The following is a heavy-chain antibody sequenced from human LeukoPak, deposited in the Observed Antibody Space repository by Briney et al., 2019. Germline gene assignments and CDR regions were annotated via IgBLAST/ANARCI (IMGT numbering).Heavy chain of an antibody. Sequence: GGSLRLSCAASGFTFSSYSMNWVRQAPGKGLEWVSYISSSSSTIYYADSVKGRFTISRDNSKNTLYLQMNSLRAEDTAVYYCAKDHRAMCEDWGQGTLVTVSS. CDR2: ISSSSSTI. CDR1: GFTFSSYS. J-gene: IGHJ4*02. V-gene: IGHV3-48*01. D-gene: IGHD5-18*01. CDR3: AKDHRAMCED.